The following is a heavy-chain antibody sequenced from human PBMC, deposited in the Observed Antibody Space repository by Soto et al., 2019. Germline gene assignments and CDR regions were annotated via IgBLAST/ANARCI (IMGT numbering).Heavy chain of an antibody. Sequence: QVQLVQSGTEVKKPGSSVKVSCKASGDTFSSYAISWVRQAPGQGLKWMGGIIPLFGTTNYAPNFQGRVTITAEQSTSTAYMVLTSLTSEDTALYYCARDSHCSGGSCHDGRFDSWGHGTLVTVSP. J-gene: IGHJ5*01. CDR1: GDTFSSYA. CDR2: IIPLFGTT. CDR3: ARDSHCSGGSCHDGRFDS. V-gene: IGHV1-69*01. D-gene: IGHD2-15*01.